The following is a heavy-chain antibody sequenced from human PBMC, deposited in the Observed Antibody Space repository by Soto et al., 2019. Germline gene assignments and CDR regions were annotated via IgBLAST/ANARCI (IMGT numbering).Heavy chain of an antibody. CDR1: GGTFSSYA. Sequence: SVKVSCKASGGTFSSYAISWVRQAPGQGLEWMGGIIPIFGTANYAQKFQGRVTITADESTSTAYMELSSLRSEDTAVYYCARGPPITPPVVLNNWFDPWGQGTQVTVSS. J-gene: IGHJ5*02. D-gene: IGHD3-22*01. CDR3: ARGPPITPPVVLNNWFDP. CDR2: IIPIFGTA. V-gene: IGHV1-69*13.